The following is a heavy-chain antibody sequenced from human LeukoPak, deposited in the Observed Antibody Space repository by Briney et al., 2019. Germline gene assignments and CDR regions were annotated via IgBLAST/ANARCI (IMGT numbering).Heavy chain of an antibody. D-gene: IGHD6-19*01. CDR1: GYTFTGYY. CDR3: ARDGLSGSLYFDY. CDR2: INPNSGAT. Sequence: ASVKVSCKASGYTFTGYYMHWVRQAPGQGLEWMGWINPNSGATNYAQKFQGRVTMTRDTSISTASMELSSLKPDDTAVYYCARDGLSGSLYFDYWGQGTLVTVSS. V-gene: IGHV1-2*02. J-gene: IGHJ4*02.